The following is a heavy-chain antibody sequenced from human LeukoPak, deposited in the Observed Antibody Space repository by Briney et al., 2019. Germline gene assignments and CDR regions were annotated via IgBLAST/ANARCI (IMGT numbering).Heavy chain of an antibody. V-gene: IGHV4-39*01. Sequence: TSETLSLTCTVSGGSISSYYWGWIRQPPGKGLEWIGSIYHSGSTYYNPSLKSRVTISVDTSKNQFSLKLSSVTAADTAVYYCARHFSGWYEYLDYWGQGTLVTVSS. CDR3: ARHFSGWYEYLDY. CDR1: GGSISSYY. J-gene: IGHJ4*02. CDR2: IYHSGST. D-gene: IGHD6-19*01.